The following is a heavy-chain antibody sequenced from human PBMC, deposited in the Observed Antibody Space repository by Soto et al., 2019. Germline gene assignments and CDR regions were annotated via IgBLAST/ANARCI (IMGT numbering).Heavy chain of an antibody. CDR2: INAGNGNT. J-gene: IGHJ6*02. Sequence: GASVKVSCKASGYTFTSYAMHWVRQAPGQRLEWMGWINAGNGNTRYSQKFQGRVTITRDTSASTAYMELSSLRSEDTAVYYCARDVHYYDSSGSYYYYYGMDVWGQGTTVTVSS. CDR1: GYTFTSYA. D-gene: IGHD3-22*01. V-gene: IGHV1-3*01. CDR3: ARDVHYYDSSGSYYYYYGMDV.